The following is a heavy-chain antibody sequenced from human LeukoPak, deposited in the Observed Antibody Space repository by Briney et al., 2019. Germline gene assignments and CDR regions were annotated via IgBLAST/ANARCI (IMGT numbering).Heavy chain of an antibody. Sequence: SETLYLTCTVSGGSISSYYWSWIRQPAGKGLEWIGRIYTSGSTNYNPSLKSRVTMSVDTTKNQFSLKLSSVTAADTAVYYCASRPRGYSYGLSAFDIWGQGTMVTVSS. D-gene: IGHD5-18*01. CDR2: IYTSGST. V-gene: IGHV4-4*07. CDR1: GGSISSYY. CDR3: ASRPRGYSYGLSAFDI. J-gene: IGHJ3*02.